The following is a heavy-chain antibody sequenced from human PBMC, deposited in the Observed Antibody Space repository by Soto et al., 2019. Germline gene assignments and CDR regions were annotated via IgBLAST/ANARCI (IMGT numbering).Heavy chain of an antibody. V-gene: IGHV1-46*01. D-gene: IGHD3-3*01. J-gene: IGHJ3*02. CDR3: ARGGAVGVAGAAAFEM. CDR2: INPGSGAA. Sequence: QVQLVQSGAEVKKPGASVKISCTASGYTVTTHYMHWVRQAPGRGLEWMGAINPGSGAAKYTRTFQARVTMTRHTSTNAVYMEMSALRSEDTAVFYCARGGAVGVAGAAAFEMWGQGTMVTVSS. CDR1: GYTVTTHY.